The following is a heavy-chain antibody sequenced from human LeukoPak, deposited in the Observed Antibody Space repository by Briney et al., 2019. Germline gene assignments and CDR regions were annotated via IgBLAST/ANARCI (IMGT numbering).Heavy chain of an antibody. Sequence: GGSLRLSCAASEFTFSSYSMNWVRQAPGKGLEWVSYICSSSSTIYYADSVKGRSTISRDNAKNSLYLQMNSLRDEDTAVYYCARDQTPHYYDSSGYYRNDAFDIWGQGTMVTVSS. CDR3: ARDQTPHYYDSSGYYRNDAFDI. CDR1: EFTFSSYS. J-gene: IGHJ3*02. D-gene: IGHD3-22*01. CDR2: ICSSSSTI. V-gene: IGHV3-48*02.